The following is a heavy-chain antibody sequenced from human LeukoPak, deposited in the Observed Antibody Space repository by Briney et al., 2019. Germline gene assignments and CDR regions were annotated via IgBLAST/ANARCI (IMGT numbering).Heavy chain of an antibody. CDR2: ISSSGDST. J-gene: IGHJ4*02. Sequence: GGSLTLSCAASGFTFSSYAMSWVRQAPGKGREWVSTISSSGDSTYYADSVKGRFTISRDNSKNTLYLQMSSLRAEDTAVYYCAKAKYCSAGTCYFDYWGQGTLVTVSS. CDR3: AKAKYCSAGTCYFDY. V-gene: IGHV3-23*01. D-gene: IGHD2-15*01. CDR1: GFTFSSYA.